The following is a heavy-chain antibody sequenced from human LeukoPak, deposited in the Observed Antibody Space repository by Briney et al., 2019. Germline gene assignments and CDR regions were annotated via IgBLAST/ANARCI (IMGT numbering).Heavy chain of an antibody. V-gene: IGHV4-34*01. D-gene: IGHD6-19*01. J-gene: IGHJ4*02. Sequence: PSETLSLTCAVYGGSFSGYYWSWIRQPPGKGLEWIGEINHRGSTNYNPSLKSRVTISVDTSKNQFSLKLSSVTAADTAVYYCAGKAVAGPYFDYWGQGTLVTVSS. CDR3: AGKAVAGPYFDY. CDR1: GGSFSGYY. CDR2: INHRGST.